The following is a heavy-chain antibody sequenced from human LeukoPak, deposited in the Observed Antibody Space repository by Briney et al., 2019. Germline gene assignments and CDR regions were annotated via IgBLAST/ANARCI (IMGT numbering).Heavy chain of an antibody. Sequence: GGSLRLSCAASVFTFNNYAMSWVRQAPGKGLERVSAISSSGGTTYYADSVKGRFTISRDNPKNTLYLQVNSLRAEDTAVYYCARASSGGWYYFDCWGQGTLVTVSS. CDR1: VFTFNNYA. D-gene: IGHD6-19*01. V-gene: IGHV3-23*01. J-gene: IGHJ4*02. CDR3: ARASSGGWYYFDC. CDR2: ISSSGGTT.